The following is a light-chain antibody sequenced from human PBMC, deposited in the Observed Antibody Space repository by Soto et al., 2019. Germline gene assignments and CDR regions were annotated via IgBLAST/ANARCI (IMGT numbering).Light chain of an antibody. V-gene: IGKV1-5*01. J-gene: IGKJ2*01. CDR3: QQYNTNSYT. CDR1: QPVGSW. Sequence: DIPMTQSPSTLSASVGDRVTITCRASQPVGSWLAWYQHKSGKAPKLLIYEASVLESGVPSRFSGSGSGTDFTLTISSLQADDFATYYCQQYNTNSYTFGQGTTLENK. CDR2: EAS.